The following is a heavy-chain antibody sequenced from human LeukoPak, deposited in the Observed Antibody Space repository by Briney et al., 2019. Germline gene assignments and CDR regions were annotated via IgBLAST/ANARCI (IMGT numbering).Heavy chain of an antibody. V-gene: IGHV1-18*01. J-gene: IGHJ6*03. Sequence: ASVKVSCKASGYTFTSYGISWVRQAPGQRLEWMGWISAHNGNTNYEEKVQGRVTMTTDTSTSTAYMELRSLRSDDTAVYYCARDKGTVATYYYYYMDVWGKGTTVTVSS. D-gene: IGHD6-19*01. CDR3: ARDKGTVATYYYYYMDV. CDR1: GYTFTSYG. CDR2: ISAHNGNT.